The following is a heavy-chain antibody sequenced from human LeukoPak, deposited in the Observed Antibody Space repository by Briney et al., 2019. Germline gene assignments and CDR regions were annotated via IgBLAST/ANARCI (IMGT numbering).Heavy chain of an antibody. CDR2: ISSSSSYI. CDR1: GFTFSSYS. J-gene: IGHJ4*02. D-gene: IGHD3-10*01. CDR3: ARAGDEGIRGVTHFDY. V-gene: IGHV3-21*01. Sequence: GGSLRLSCAASGFTFSSYSMNWVRQAPGKGLEWVSSISSSSSYIYYADSVKGRFTISRDNAKNSLYLQMNSLRAEDTAVYYCARAGDEGIRGVTHFDYWGQGTLVTVSS.